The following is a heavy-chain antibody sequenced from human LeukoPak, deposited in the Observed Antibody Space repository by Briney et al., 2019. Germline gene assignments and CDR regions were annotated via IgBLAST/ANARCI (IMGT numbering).Heavy chain of an antibody. CDR2: IYYSGST. Sequence: SETLSLTCTVSGGSISSSSYYWGWIRQPPGKGLEWIGSIYYSGSTYYNPSLKSRVTISVDTSKNQFSLKLSSVTAADTAVYYCARVSSYSNYINWFDPWGQGTLVTVSS. D-gene: IGHD4-11*01. J-gene: IGHJ5*02. CDR3: ARVSSYSNYINWFDP. V-gene: IGHV4-39*07. CDR1: GGSISSSSYY.